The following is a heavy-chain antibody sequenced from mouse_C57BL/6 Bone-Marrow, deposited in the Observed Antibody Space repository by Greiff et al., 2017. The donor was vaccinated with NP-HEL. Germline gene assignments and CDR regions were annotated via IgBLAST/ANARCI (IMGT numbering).Heavy chain of an antibody. Sequence: VQLQQPGAELVKPGASVKLSCKASGYTFTSYWMQWVKQRPGQGLEWIGEIDPSDSYTNYNQKFKGKAKLTVDTSSSTAYMQLSSLTSEDSAVYYCAREEGSSQYYYAMDYWGRGTSVTVSA. D-gene: IGHD1-1*01. V-gene: IGHV1-50*01. CDR2: IDPSDSYT. CDR1: GYTFTSYW. J-gene: IGHJ4*01. CDR3: AREEGSSQYYYAMDY.